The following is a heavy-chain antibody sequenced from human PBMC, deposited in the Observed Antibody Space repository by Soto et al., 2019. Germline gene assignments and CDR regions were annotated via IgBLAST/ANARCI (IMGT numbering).Heavy chain of an antibody. CDR3: ARVDYDILNEYWHFDL. J-gene: IGHJ2*01. Sequence: QVQLVQSGAEVKKPGASVKVSCKASGYTFTSYGISWVRQAPGQGLEWMGWISTYNGNTNYAQKLQGRVTSTTDTSPRTAYMATRSLRSDDTAVYSCARVDYDILNEYWHFDLWGRGTRVTASS. CDR1: GYTFTSYG. V-gene: IGHV1-18*01. D-gene: IGHD3-9*01. CDR2: ISTYNGNT.